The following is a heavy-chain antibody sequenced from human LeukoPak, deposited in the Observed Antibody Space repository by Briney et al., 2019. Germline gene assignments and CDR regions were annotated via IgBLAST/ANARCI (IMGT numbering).Heavy chain of an antibody. J-gene: IGHJ4*02. CDR3: ARSVAMEGNY. D-gene: IGHD5-18*01. V-gene: IGHV3-23*01. Sequence: SGGSLRLSCAASGFTFSSYSMNWVRQAPGKGLEWVSVISGSGDNTYYADSVKGRFTISRDNSKNTLYLQMNSLRAEDTAVYSCARSVAMEGNYWGQGTLVTVSS. CDR2: ISGSGDNT. CDR1: GFTFSSYS.